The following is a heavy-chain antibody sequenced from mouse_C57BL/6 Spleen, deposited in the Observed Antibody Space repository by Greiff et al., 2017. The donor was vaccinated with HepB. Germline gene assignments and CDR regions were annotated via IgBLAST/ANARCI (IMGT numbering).Heavy chain of an antibody. Sequence: VHLVESGPELVKPGASVKISCKASGYSFTSYYIHWVKQRPGQGLEWIGWIYPGSGNTKYNEKFKGKATLTADTSSSTAYMQLSSLTSEDSAVYYCARGDYGNYPYWYFDVWGTGTTVTVSS. CDR1: GYSFTSYY. CDR3: ARGDYGNYPYWYFDV. V-gene: IGHV1-66*01. CDR2: IYPGSGNT. D-gene: IGHD2-1*01. J-gene: IGHJ1*03.